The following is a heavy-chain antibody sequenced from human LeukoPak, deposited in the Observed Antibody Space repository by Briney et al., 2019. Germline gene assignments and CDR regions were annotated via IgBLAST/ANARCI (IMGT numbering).Heavy chain of an antibody. CDR1: GFTFSDYY. Sequence: PGGSLRLSCAASGFTFSDYYMSWIRQASGKGLEWVSYISSSGSTRYYADSVKGRFTISRDNAKNSLYLQMNSLRAEDTAVYYCARDGHYYDSSGFMGYWGQGTLVTVSS. V-gene: IGHV3-11*04. D-gene: IGHD3-22*01. CDR3: ARDGHYYDSSGFMGY. J-gene: IGHJ4*02. CDR2: ISSSGSTR.